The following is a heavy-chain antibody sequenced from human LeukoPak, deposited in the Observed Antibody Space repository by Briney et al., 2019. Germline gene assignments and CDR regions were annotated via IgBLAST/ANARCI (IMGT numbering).Heavy chain of an antibody. CDR1: GGPISSDNW. V-gene: IGHV4-4*02. D-gene: IGHD3-10*01. CDR2: IYHSGST. CDR3: ARRGYSGSASYSFDY. Sequence: PSETLSLTCAVSGGPISSDNWRSWVRQPPGKGLEWIGEIYHSGSTNYNPSLQSRVTISVDKSENQFSLKLNSVTAADTAVYYCARRGYSGSASYSFDYWGQGTLVTVSS. J-gene: IGHJ4*02.